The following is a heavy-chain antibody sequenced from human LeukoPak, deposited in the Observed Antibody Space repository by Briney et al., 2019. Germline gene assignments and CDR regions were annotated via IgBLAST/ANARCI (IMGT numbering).Heavy chain of an antibody. CDR2: IYYSGST. Sequence: SETLSLTCTVSGGSISSSSYYWGWIRQPPGKGLEWIGSIYYSGSTYYNPSLKSRVTISVDTSKNQFSLKLSSVTAADTAVYYCVREDCSGGSCYAHSWFDPWGQGTLVTVSS. J-gene: IGHJ5*02. D-gene: IGHD2-15*01. V-gene: IGHV4-39*01. CDR1: GGSISSSSYY. CDR3: VREDCSGGSCYAHSWFDP.